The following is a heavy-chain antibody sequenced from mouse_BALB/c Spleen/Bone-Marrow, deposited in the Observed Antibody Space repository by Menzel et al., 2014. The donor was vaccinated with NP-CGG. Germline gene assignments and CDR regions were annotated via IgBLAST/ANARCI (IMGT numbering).Heavy chain of an antibody. V-gene: IGHV5-9-3*01. D-gene: IGHD1-2*01. CDR3: ARHFITTATGAMDY. Sequence: EVQLVESGGGLVKPGGSLKLSCAASGFTFSSYAMSWVRQTPEKRLEWVATISGGGSYTYYPDSVKGRFTISRDNAKNTLYLQMSSLRSEDTAMYYCARHFITTATGAMDYWGQGTSVTVSS. J-gene: IGHJ4*01. CDR2: ISGGGSYT. CDR1: GFTFSSYA.